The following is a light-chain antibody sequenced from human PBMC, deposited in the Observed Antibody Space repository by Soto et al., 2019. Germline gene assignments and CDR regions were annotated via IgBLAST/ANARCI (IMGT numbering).Light chain of an antibody. CDR1: QGISSA. J-gene: IGKJ4*01. CDR3: QQLNSYPLT. CDR2: DAS. V-gene: IGKV1-13*02. Sequence: AIELTHSPPSLSESVGARVIITCRASQGISSALAWYQQKPGKAPKLLIYDASSLESGVPSRFSGSGSGTDFTLTISNLQPEDFATYYCQQLNSYPLTFGGGTKVDIK.